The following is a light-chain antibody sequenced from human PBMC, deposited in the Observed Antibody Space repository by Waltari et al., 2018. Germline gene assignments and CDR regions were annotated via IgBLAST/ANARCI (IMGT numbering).Light chain of an antibody. CDR2: QDF. CDR1: NLGEQF. J-gene: IGLJ2*01. Sequence: YDLTQPPSVSVSPGQTATITCYGDNLGEQFVSWYQQRPGQSPFLVIYQDFKRPSGIPERFSGSNSGNSATLTISGAQTMDEADFYCQSWVGKVVFGGGTKLTV. CDR3: QSWVGKVV. V-gene: IGLV3-1*01.